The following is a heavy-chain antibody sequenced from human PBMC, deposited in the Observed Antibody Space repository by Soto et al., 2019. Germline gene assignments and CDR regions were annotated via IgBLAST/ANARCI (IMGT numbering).Heavy chain of an antibody. Sequence: VQLLESGGGLVQPGGSLTLSCAASGFTFSSYAMSGVRQAPGKGLEWVSALSGSGGSTYYADSVKGRFTISRDNSKNTLDLQMNRLSAEDTAVYYCAKAAAGEPYYYYGMDVWGQGTTVTVSS. CDR1: GFTFSSYA. CDR3: AKAAAGEPYYYYGMDV. V-gene: IGHV3-23*01. D-gene: IGHD6-25*01. CDR2: LSGSGGST. J-gene: IGHJ6*02.